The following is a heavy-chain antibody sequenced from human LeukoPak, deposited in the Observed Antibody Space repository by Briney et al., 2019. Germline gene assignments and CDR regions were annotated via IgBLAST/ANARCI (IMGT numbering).Heavy chain of an antibody. CDR1: GGSINDYY. CDR3: ARGDDWSAYYRRPFDY. D-gene: IGHD3-3*01. V-gene: IGHV4-59*04. Sequence: SETLSLTCTVSGGSINDYYWTWIRQPPGKGLEWIGSIYHSGSTYYNPSLKSRVTISVDTSKNQFSLKLNSVTAADTAVYYCARGDDWSAYYRRPFDYWGQGTLVTVSS. J-gene: IGHJ4*02. CDR2: IYHSGST.